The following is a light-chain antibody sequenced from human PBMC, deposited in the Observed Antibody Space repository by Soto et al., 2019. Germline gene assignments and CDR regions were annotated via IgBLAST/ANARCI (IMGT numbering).Light chain of an antibody. CDR1: QSPLHSDGKTY. V-gene: IGKV2D-29*02. CDR3: MQSTQLPPT. J-gene: IGKJ5*01. CDR2: EVS. Sequence: IVITQTPLSLSITPGQPASMSCKTSQSPLHSDGKTYLYWYLQKPGQSPQLLIYEVSTRVSGVPDRFSGSGSGTDFTLEISRVETDDVGIYYCMQSTQLPPTFGQGTRLEIK.